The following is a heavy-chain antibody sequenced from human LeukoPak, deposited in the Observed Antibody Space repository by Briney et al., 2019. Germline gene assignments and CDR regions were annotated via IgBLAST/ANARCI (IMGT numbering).Heavy chain of an antibody. V-gene: IGHV3-23*01. J-gene: IGHJ6*03. CDR1: GFTFSSYA. CDR3: AKCRRWLQLPQGYYYYYYYMDV. Sequence: GGSLRLSYAASGFTFSSYAMSWVRQAPGKGLEWVSAISGSGGSTYYADSVKGRFTISRDNSKNTLYLQMNSLRAEDTAVYYCAKCRRWLQLPQGYYYYYYYMDVWGKGTTVTVSS. CDR2: ISGSGGST. D-gene: IGHD5-24*01.